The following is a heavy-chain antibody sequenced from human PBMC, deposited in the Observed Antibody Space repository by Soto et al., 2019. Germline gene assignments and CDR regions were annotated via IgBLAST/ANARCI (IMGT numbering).Heavy chain of an antibody. D-gene: IGHD3-22*01. CDR2: IWYDGSNK. V-gene: IGHV3-33*01. J-gene: IGHJ4*02. CDR1: GFTFSSYG. Sequence: GGSLRLSWAASGFTFSSYGMHWVRQAPGKGLEWVAVIWYDGSNKYYADSVKGRFTISRDNSKNTLYLQMNSLRAEDTAVYYCARYYYDSSGYCDYWGQGTLVTVSS. CDR3: ARYYYDSSGYCDY.